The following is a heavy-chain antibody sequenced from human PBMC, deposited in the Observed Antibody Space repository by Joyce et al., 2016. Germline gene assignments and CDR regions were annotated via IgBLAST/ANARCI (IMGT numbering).Heavy chain of an antibody. CDR1: GFTLSSYS. CDR2: IDSSGTNI. D-gene: IGHD6-19*01. J-gene: IGHJ6*02. Sequence: EVQLVESGGGLVKPGGSLRLSCAASGFTLSSYSMYWVRQAPGKGLVCVSSIDSSGTNISYADSVRGRFTISRDNAMNSVYLQMNSLRAEDTAVYYCASVAGRGGYFGMDVWGQGTTVTVSS. CDR3: ASVAGRGGYFGMDV. V-gene: IGHV3-21*01.